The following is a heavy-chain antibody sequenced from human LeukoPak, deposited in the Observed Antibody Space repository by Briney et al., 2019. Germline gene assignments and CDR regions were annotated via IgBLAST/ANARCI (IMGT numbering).Heavy chain of an antibody. CDR3: ARGLLRYFDWPDY. D-gene: IGHD3-9*01. J-gene: IGHJ4*02. CDR1: GFTFSSYA. V-gene: IGHV3-30*04. Sequence: GGSLRLSCAASGFTFSSYAMHWVRQAPGKGLEWVAVISYDGSNKYYADSVKGRFTISRDNSKNTLYLQMNSLRAEDTAVYYCARGLLRYFDWPDYWGQGALVTVSS. CDR2: ISYDGSNK.